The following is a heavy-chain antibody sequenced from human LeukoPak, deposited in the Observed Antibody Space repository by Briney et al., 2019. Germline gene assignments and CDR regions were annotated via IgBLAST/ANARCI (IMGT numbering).Heavy chain of an antibody. J-gene: IGHJ4*02. CDR2: INPDGSEK. D-gene: IGHD4-17*01. CDR3: ARVRVTTLDY. V-gene: IGHV3-7*01. CDR1: GFSFSTYW. Sequence: GGSLRLSCAASGFSFSTYWMSWVRQAPGKGLEWVANINPDGSEKYPVDSLRGRFTISRDNAKNSLYLQMDSLRVEDTAVYYCARVRVTTLDYWGQGTLVTVSS.